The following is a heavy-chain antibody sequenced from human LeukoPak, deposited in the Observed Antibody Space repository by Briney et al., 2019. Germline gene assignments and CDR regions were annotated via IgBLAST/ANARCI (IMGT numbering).Heavy chain of an antibody. Sequence: SETLSLTCTVSGGSISSSSYYWGWIRQPPGKGLEWIGSIYYSGSTYYNPSLKSRVTISVDTSKNQLSLKLSSVTAADTAVYYCARHSGLTFDYWGQGTLVTVSS. CDR3: ARHSGLTFDY. D-gene: IGHD3-22*01. J-gene: IGHJ4*02. CDR2: IYYSGST. V-gene: IGHV4-39*01. CDR1: GGSISSSSYY.